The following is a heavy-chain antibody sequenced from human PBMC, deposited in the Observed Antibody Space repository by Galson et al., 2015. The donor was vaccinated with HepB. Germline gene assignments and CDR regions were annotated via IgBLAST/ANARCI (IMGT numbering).Heavy chain of an antibody. CDR1: GYTFTSYA. V-gene: IGHV1-3*01. J-gene: IGHJ5*02. Sequence: SVKVSCKASGYTFTSYAMHWVRQAPGQRLEWMGWINAGNGNTKYSQKFQGRVTITRDTSASTAYMELSSLRSEDTAVYYCARDHRYPRWFDPWGQGTLVTVSS. CDR3: ARDHRYPRWFDP. D-gene: IGHD3-9*01. CDR2: INAGNGNT.